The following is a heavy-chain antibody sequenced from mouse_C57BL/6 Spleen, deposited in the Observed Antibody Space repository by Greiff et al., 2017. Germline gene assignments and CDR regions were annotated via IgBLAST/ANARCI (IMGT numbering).Heavy chain of an antibody. CDR1: GYTFTDYY. CDR2: IYPGSGNT. CDR3: ARAGWDGAMDY. D-gene: IGHD4-1*01. V-gene: IGHV1-76*01. Sequence: QVQLQQSGAELVRPGASVKLSCKASGYTFTDYYINWVKQRPGQGLEWIARIYPGSGNTYYNEKFKGKATLTAEKSSSTAYMQLSSLTSEDSAVYCCARAGWDGAMDYWGQGTSVTVSS. J-gene: IGHJ4*01.